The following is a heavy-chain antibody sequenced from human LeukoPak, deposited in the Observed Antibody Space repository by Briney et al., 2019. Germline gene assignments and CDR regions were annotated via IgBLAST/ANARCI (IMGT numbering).Heavy chain of an antibody. CDR1: GGSFSGYY. CDR3: ARGRMDTAMARRPQYYFDC. V-gene: IGHV4-34*01. Sequence: SETLSLTCAVYGGSFSGYYWSWIRQPPGKGLEWVGEINHSGSTNYHTSLKSRVIISVATSKNEFSLKLSPVTAADTAVYYCARGRMDTAMARRPQYYFDCWGQATLLTVCS. CDR2: INHSGST. J-gene: IGHJ4*02. D-gene: IGHD5-18*01.